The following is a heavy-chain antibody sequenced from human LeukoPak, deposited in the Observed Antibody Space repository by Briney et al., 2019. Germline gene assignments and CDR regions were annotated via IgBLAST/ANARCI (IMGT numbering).Heavy chain of an antibody. Sequence: GGSLRLSCAASGFTFSNYEMNWVRQAPGKGLEWVSSISSSSSYIYYADSVKGRFTISRDNAKNSLYLQMNSLRAEDTAVYYCARVGPWVNPDYYYHYMDVWGKGTTVTVSS. V-gene: IGHV3-21*01. CDR1: GFTFSNYE. CDR3: ARVGPWVNPDYYYHYMDV. CDR2: ISSSSSYI. D-gene: IGHD1-14*01. J-gene: IGHJ6*03.